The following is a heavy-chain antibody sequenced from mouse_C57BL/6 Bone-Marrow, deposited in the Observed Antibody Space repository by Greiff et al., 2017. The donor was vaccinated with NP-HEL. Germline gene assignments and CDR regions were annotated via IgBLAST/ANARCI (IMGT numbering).Heavy chain of an antibody. Sequence: QVQLQQSGPGLVQPSQSLSITCTVSGFSLTSYGVHWVRQSPGKGLEWLGVICRGGSTDYNAALMSRLSITKDNSKSQVFFKMNSLQAADTAVSYCAKRVKGYYYAIDYWGQGTSVTVSS. V-gene: IGHV2-5*01. CDR3: AKRVKGYYYAIDY. J-gene: IGHJ4*01. CDR2: ICRGGST. CDR1: GFSLTSYG. D-gene: IGHD2-12*01.